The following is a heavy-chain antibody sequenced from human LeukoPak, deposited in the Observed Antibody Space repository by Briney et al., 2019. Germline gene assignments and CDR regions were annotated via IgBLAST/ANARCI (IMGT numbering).Heavy chain of an antibody. D-gene: IGHD6-13*01. CDR2: ISPYNDNT. V-gene: IGHV1-18*04. CDR1: GYIFTRTG. J-gene: IGHJ3*02. CDR3: TRDHLAADGSDAFDI. Sequence: RASVKVSCKASGYIFTRTGINWVRQAPGQGLEWMGWISPYNDNTKYAQKFQGRVTMTTDTSTTTAYMDLRSLRSDDTAVYYCTRDHLAADGSDAFDIWGQGTMVTVSS.